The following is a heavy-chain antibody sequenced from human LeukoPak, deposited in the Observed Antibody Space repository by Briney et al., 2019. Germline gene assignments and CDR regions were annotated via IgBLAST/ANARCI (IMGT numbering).Heavy chain of an antibody. CDR3: ARDSLLAHPTTFDY. Sequence: ASVKISCKASGYTFTSYCISWVRHAPGQGLEWMGWISAYNGNTNYAQKLQGRVTMTTDTSTSTAYMELRSLRSDDTAVYYCARDSLLAHPTTFDYWGQGTLVTVSS. J-gene: IGHJ4*02. CDR2: ISAYNGNT. CDR1: GYTFTSYC. V-gene: IGHV1-18*01. D-gene: IGHD1-14*01.